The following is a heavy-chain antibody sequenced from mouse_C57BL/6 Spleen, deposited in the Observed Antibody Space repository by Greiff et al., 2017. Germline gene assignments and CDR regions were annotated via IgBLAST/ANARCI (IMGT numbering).Heavy chain of an antibody. J-gene: IGHJ1*03. CDR1: GYSFTGYY. V-gene: IGHV1-42*01. CDR3: ARGAYYSNYGGYFDV. D-gene: IGHD2-5*01. CDR2: INPSTGGT. Sequence: VQLQQSGPELVKPGASVKISCKASGYSFTGYYMNWVKQSPEKSLEWIGEINPSTGGTTYNQKFKAKATLTVDKSSSTAYMQLKSLTSEDSAVYYCARGAYYSNYGGYFDVWGTGTTVTVSS.